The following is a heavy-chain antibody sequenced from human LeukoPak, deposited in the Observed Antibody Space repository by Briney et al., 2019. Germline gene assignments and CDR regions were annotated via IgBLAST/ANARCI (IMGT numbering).Heavy chain of an antibody. V-gene: IGHV1-24*01. J-gene: IGHJ4*02. CDR3: ATASGIAITYYFDY. CDR1: GYTLTELS. CDR2: FDPEDGET. D-gene: IGHD6-13*01. Sequence: ASVKVSYKVSGYTLTELSMHWVRQAPGKGLEWMGGFDPEDGETIYAQKFQGRVTMTEDTSTDTAYMELSSLRSEDTAVYYCATASGIAITYYFDYWGQGTLVTVSS.